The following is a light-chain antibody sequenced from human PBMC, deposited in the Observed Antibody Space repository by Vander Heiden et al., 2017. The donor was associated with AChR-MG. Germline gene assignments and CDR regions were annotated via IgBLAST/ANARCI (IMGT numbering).Light chain of an antibody. V-gene: IGKV2-28*01. Sequence: DIVMSQSPLSLAVSPGEPASVSCRSSQSLLHKNGYHYLDWYLKKPGQSPQLLIYLGSNRASGVPDRFSGSGSGTDFTLKISRVEPEDVGVYYCMEALQSPCTFGQGTKLEIK. CDR2: LGS. J-gene: IGKJ2*02. CDR3: MEALQSPCT. CDR1: QSLLHKNGYHY.